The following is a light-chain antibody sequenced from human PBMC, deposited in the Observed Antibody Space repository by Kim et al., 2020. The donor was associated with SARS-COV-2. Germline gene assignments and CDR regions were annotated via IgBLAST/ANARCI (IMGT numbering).Light chain of an antibody. CDR1: QDIRNY. Sequence: GDRVTLTCRASQDIRNYLAWHQQKPGEVPMLLIYAASTLQSGVPSRCSGSGSGTDFTLTISSLQPEDVASYYCQKYNSAPYTFGQGTKLEI. CDR3: QKYNSAPYT. CDR2: AAS. J-gene: IGKJ2*01. V-gene: IGKV1-27*01.